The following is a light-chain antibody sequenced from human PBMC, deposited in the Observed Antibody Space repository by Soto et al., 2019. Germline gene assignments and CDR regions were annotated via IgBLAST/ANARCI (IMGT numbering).Light chain of an antibody. J-gene: IGKJ1*01. CDR3: QQYNNWPRT. V-gene: IGKV3-15*01. CDR2: GAS. CDR1: QCVSSY. Sequence: IPLKQSPATLSVNPGDTATITGRASQCVSSYLAWYQQRPGQAPRLLIYGASTRATGIPARFSGSGSGTEFTLTISSLQSEDFAVYYCQQYNNWPRTFGQGTKV.